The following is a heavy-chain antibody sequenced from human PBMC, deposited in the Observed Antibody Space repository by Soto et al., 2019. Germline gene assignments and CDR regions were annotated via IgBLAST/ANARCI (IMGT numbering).Heavy chain of an antibody. Sequence: GGSLRLSCIACEFTFINYAMPWVRQAPGKGLEWVSSISGSGDNTYYADSVKGRFTISRDNFKTTLDLQMNSLGAEDTAVYYGAKDHEWPLGGISWAQGTTVTVSS. CDR3: AKDHEWPLGGIS. V-gene: IGHV3-23*01. D-gene: IGHD3-16*01. CDR2: ISGSGDNT. J-gene: IGHJ5*02. CDR1: EFTFINYA.